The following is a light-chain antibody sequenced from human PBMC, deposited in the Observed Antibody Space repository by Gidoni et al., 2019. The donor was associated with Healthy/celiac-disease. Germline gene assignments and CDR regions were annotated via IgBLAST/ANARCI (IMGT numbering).Light chain of an antibody. V-gene: IGLV3-19*01. J-gene: IGLJ2*01. CDR1: SLRSYY. CDR3: NSRASSGNLVV. CDR2: GKN. Sequence: SSELTQDTAGSVALGQTVRITCQGDSLRSYYASWYQQKPGQAPVLFIYGKNNRPSGIPDRFSGSSSGNTASLTITGAQAEDEADYYCNSRASSGNLVVFGGGPTLTVL.